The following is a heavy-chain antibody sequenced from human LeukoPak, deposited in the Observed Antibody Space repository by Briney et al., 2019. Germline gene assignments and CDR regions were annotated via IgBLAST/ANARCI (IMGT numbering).Heavy chain of an antibody. Sequence: SVKVSCKASGGTFSSYAISWVRQAPGQGLEWMGGIIPIFGAANYAQKFQGRVTITTDESTSTAYMELSSLRSEDTAVYYCARSFYYDSSGYQGAFDIWGQGTMVTVSS. CDR1: GGTFSSYA. J-gene: IGHJ3*02. CDR2: IIPIFGAA. V-gene: IGHV1-69*05. CDR3: ARSFYYDSSGYQGAFDI. D-gene: IGHD3-22*01.